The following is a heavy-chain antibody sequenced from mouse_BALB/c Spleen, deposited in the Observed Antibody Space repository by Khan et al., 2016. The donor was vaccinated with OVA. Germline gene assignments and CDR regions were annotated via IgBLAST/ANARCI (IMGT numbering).Heavy chain of an antibody. CDR1: GYTFTNYW. CDR3: ARNAYFGNYFDY. J-gene: IGHJ2*01. CDR2: IYPSDGRS. D-gene: IGHD2-10*01. Sequence: VQLQQSGAELVKPGASVILSCKASGYTFTNYWVHWVKQRPGQGLEWIGEIYPSDGRSNYNEKFRSKATLTVDKSSNTAYMQLSSLTSEDSSVYYCARNAYFGNYFDYWGQGTTLTVSS. V-gene: IGHV1S81*02.